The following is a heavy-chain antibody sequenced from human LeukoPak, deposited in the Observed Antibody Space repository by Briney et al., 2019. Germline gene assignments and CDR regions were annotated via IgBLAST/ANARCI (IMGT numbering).Heavy chain of an antibody. D-gene: IGHD6-19*01. CDR3: ARVDPYNSGWYDY. Sequence: GGSLRLSCAASGFTFGSYAMNWVRQAPGKGLEWVSSISSGSDYIYYADSVKGRFTISRDNAKNSLYLQMTSLRAEDTAVYYCARVDPYNSGWYDYWGQGTLVTVSS. V-gene: IGHV3-21*04. J-gene: IGHJ4*02. CDR2: ISSGSDYI. CDR1: GFTFGSYA.